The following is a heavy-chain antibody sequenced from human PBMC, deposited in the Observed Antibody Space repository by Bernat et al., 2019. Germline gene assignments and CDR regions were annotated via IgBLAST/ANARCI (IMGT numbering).Heavy chain of an antibody. CDR1: GFTFSSYA. D-gene: IGHD2-15*01. CDR2: ISGSGGST. V-gene: IGHV3-23*04. Sequence: EVQLVESGGGLVQPGGSLRLSCAASGFTFSSYAMSWVRQAPGKGLEWVSAISGSGGSTYYADSVKGRFTISRDNSKNTLYLQMNSLRTEDTAVYYCARRMDYYYGMDVWGQGTTVTVSS. CDR3: ARRMDYYYGMDV. J-gene: IGHJ6*02.